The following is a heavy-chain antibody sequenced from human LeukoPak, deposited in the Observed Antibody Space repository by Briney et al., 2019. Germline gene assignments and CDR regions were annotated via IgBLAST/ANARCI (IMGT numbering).Heavy chain of an antibody. CDR1: GITFSSYA. Sequence: GGSLRLSCAASGITFSSYAMSGVRQAPGKGLDWVSAISGSGGSTYYADSVKGRFTISRDNSKNTLYLQMNSLRAEDTAVYYCAKTYYYDSSGYHFPVYFDYWGQGTLVTVSS. J-gene: IGHJ4*02. CDR2: ISGSGGST. CDR3: AKTYYYDSSGYHFPVYFDY. V-gene: IGHV3-23*01. D-gene: IGHD3-22*01.